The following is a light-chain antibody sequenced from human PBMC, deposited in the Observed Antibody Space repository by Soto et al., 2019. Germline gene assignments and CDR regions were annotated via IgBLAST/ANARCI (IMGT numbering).Light chain of an antibody. CDR3: SSYTSSSTVV. Sequence: QSALTQPASVSGSPGQSITISCTGTSRDVGGYNYVSWYQQHPGKAPKLMIYEVSYRPSGVSNRFSGSKSGNTASLTISGLQAEDEADYYCSSYTSSSTVVFGGGTKLTVL. CDR2: EVS. CDR1: SRDVGGYNY. J-gene: IGLJ3*02. V-gene: IGLV2-14*01.